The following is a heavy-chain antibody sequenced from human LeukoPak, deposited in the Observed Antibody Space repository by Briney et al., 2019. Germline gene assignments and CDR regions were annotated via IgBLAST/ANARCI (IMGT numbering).Heavy chain of an antibody. CDR1: GGSISSGSYY. D-gene: IGHD3-10*01. CDR2: IYTSGST. Sequence: SQTLSLTCTVSGGSISSGSYYWSWIRQPAGKGLEWIGRIYTSGSTNYNSSLKSRVTISVDTSKNQFSLKLSSVTAADTAVYYCAREGGAGIWGQGTMVTVSS. J-gene: IGHJ3*02. V-gene: IGHV4-61*02. CDR3: AREGGAGI.